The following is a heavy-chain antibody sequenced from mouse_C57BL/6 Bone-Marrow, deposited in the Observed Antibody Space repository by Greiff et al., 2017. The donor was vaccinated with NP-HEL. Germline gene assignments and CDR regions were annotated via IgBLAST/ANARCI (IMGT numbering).Heavy chain of an antibody. CDR2: ISGGGGNT. D-gene: IGHD1-1*01. V-gene: IGHV5-9*01. CDR3: ARHYDGSSYVRYFDV. Sequence: VKLVESGGGLVKPGGSLKLSCAASGFTFSSYTMSWVRQTPEKRLEWVATISGGGGNTYYPDSVKGRFTISRDNAKNTLYLQMSSLRSEDTALYYCARHYDGSSYVRYFDVWGTGTTVTVSS. J-gene: IGHJ1*03. CDR1: GFTFSSYT.